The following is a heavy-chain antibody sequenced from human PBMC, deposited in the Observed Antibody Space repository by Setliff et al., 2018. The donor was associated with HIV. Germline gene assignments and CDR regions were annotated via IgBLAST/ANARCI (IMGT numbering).Heavy chain of an antibody. CDR2: INTHTGIP. CDR1: GYTFINYA. V-gene: IGHV1-18*01. CDR3: ARDSPQEGYSYGSVFGWFDP. J-gene: IGHJ5*02. Sequence: ASVKVSCKASGYTFINYAMNWVRQAPGQGLEWRGWINTHTGIPTYAQKLHGRVTTTTDTSTSTAYMELRILSADDTAVDYGARDSPQEGYSYGSVFGWFDPWGQGTLVTVSS. D-gene: IGHD5-18*01.